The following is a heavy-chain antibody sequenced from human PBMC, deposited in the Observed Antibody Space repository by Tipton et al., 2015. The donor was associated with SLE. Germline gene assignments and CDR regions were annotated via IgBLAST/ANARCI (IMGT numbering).Heavy chain of an antibody. Sequence: AVSGFTFSNAWMSWVRQAPGKGLEWVGRIKSKTDGGTTDYAAPVKGRFTISRDDSKNTLYLQMNSLKTEDTAVYYCTTDGGSYYVSDYWGQGTLVTVSS. CDR3: TTDGGSYYVSDY. J-gene: IGHJ4*02. CDR1: GFTFSNAW. D-gene: IGHD1-26*01. V-gene: IGHV3-15*01. CDR2: IKSKTDGGTT.